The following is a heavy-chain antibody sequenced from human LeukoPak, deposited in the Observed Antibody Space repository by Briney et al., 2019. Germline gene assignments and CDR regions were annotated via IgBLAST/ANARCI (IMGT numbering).Heavy chain of an antibody. Sequence: GGSLRLSCAASGFTFSSYGMHWVRQAPGEGLEWVAVISYDGSNKYYADSVKGRFTISRDNSKNTLYLQMNSLRAEDTAVYYCKVAAIDFDYWGQGTLVTVSS. CDR1: GFTFSSYG. J-gene: IGHJ4*02. CDR3: KVAAIDFDY. D-gene: IGHD2-15*01. CDR2: ISYDGSNK. V-gene: IGHV3-30*03.